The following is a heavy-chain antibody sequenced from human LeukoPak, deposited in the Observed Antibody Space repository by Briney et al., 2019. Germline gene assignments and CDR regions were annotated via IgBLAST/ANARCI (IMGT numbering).Heavy chain of an antibody. CDR1: GFTPSSYG. V-gene: IGHV3-30*18. CDR3: AKILPDTVTADY. D-gene: IGHD4-11*01. J-gene: IGHJ4*02. Sequence: PGGSLRLSCAASGFTPSSYGMYWVRQAPGKGLEWVAVISYDGSNKYYADSVKGRFTISRDNSKNTLYLQMNSLRAEDTAVYYCAKILPDTVTADYWGQGTLVTVSS. CDR2: ISYDGSNK.